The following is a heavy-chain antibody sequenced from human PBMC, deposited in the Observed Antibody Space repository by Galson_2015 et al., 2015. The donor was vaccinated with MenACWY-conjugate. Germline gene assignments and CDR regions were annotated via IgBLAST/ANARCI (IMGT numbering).Heavy chain of an antibody. Sequence: SLRLSCAASKFIFSIYGFHWVRQAPGKGLEWVAFIRYDGSDKYYGDSVKGRFTISKDNSKNTLYLQLNSLRDEDTAVYYCVKDHQVSSSSWGQGTLVTVSS. D-gene: IGHD6-6*01. CDR1: KFIFSIYG. V-gene: IGHV3-30*02. J-gene: IGHJ5*02. CDR3: VKDHQVSSSS. CDR2: IRYDGSDK.